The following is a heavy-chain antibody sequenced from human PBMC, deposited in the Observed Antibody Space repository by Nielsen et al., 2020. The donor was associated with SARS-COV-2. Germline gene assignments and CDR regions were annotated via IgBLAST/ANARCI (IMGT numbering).Heavy chain of an antibody. D-gene: IGHD6-19*01. V-gene: IGHV1-24*01. CDR1: GYTLTELS. CDR3: ATAPPIAVAGWFDP. CDR2: FDPEDGET. J-gene: IGHJ5*02. Sequence: ASVKVSCKVSGYTLTELSMHWVRQAPGKGLEWMGGFDPEDGETIYAQKFQGRVTMTEDTSTDTAYMELSSLRSEDTAVYYCATAPPIAVAGWFDPWGQGTLVTVSS.